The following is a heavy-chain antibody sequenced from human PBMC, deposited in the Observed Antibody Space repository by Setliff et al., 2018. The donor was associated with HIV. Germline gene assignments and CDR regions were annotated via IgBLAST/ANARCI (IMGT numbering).Heavy chain of an antibody. Sequence: PGESLKISCKGSAYSFTSYWIGWVRQMPGKGLEWMGIIYPGDSDTRYSPSFQGQVTISADKSICTAYLQWSSLKASDTAMYYCARFPPMLSGSYVRGAFDIWGQGTMVTVSS. V-gene: IGHV5-51*01. CDR2: IYPGDSDT. CDR1: AYSFTSYW. CDR3: ARFPPMLSGSYVRGAFDI. D-gene: IGHD1-26*01. J-gene: IGHJ3*02.